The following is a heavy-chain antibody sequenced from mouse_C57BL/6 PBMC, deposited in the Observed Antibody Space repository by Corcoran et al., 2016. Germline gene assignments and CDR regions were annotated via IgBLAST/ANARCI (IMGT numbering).Heavy chain of an antibody. Sequence: QVQLQQSGAELVKPGASVKISCKASGYAFSSYWMNWVKQRPGKGLEWIGQIYPGDGDTNYNGKFKGKATLTADKSSSTAYMQLSSLTSEDSAVYFCARSIGYYYGSSDWYFDVWGTGTTVTVSS. CDR3: ARSIGYYYGSSDWYFDV. CDR1: GYAFSSYW. CDR2: IYPGDGDT. D-gene: IGHD1-1*01. V-gene: IGHV1-80*01. J-gene: IGHJ1*03.